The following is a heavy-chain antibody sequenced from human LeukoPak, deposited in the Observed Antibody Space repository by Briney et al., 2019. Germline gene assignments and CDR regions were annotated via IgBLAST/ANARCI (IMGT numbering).Heavy chain of an antibody. D-gene: IGHD2-15*01. CDR2: VYYRGNT. J-gene: IGHJ6*04. Sequence: PTETLSLTCTATGGSISHSIRRWIQQPPHQPLHGVRHVYYRGNTIYSPSLRSRVTISVDSSKNEFSLKMTSVTAADTAVYYCARHADIALYREGMDVWGKGTTVTVSS. CDR1: GGSISHSI. V-gene: IGHV4-59*01. CDR3: ARHADIALYREGMDV.